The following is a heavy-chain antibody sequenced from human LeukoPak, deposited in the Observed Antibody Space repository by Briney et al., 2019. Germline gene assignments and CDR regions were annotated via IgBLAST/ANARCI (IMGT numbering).Heavy chain of an antibody. D-gene: IGHD3-3*01. CDR2: ISGSGGST. V-gene: IGHV3-23*01. CDR1: GFTFSSYA. J-gene: IGHJ6*02. CDR3: AKIPKRAIFGVVIIRPDGMDV. Sequence: GSLRLSCAASGFTFSSYAMSWVRQAPGKGLEWVSAISGSGGSTYYADSVKGRFTISRDNSKNTLHLQMNSLRAEDTAIYYCAKIPKRAIFGVVIIRPDGMDVWGQGTTVTVSS.